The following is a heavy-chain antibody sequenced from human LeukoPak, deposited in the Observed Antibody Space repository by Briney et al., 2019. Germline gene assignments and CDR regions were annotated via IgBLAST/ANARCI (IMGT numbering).Heavy chain of an antibody. D-gene: IGHD3-9*01. CDR2: VYYGGST. CDR1: GGSISSSSYY. CDR3: ASPLTRYFGWLGPRFDY. Sequence: SETLSLTCTVSGGSISSSSYYWGWIRQPPGKGLEWIGSVYYGGSTYYNPSLKSRVTISVDTSKNQFSLKLSSVTAADTAVYYCASPLTRYFGWLGPRFDYWGQGTLVTVSS. V-gene: IGHV4-39*01. J-gene: IGHJ4*02.